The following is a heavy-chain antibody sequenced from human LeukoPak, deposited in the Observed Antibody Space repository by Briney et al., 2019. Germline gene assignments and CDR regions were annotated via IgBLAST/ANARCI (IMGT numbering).Heavy chain of an antibody. V-gene: IGHV3-43*02. J-gene: IGHJ4*02. CDR3: AKDIGGGLLEY. D-gene: IGHD2-15*01. Sequence: EPGGSLRLSCVASGFNFGANSMHWARQVPGKGLEWVSLINGDGYTYYAASVNGRFTVSRDNRKNSLYLQMSSLRPEDSALYYRAKDIGGGLLEYWGQGTLVTVSS. CDR2: INGDGYT. CDR1: GFNFGANS.